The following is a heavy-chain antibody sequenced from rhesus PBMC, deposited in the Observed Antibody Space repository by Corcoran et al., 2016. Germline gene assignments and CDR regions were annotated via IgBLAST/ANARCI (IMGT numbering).Heavy chain of an antibody. J-gene: IGHJ3*01. CDR1: GFTFGSYA. D-gene: IGHD4-17*01. CDR2: IIPLVGIT. CDR3: ARGTNYGLHDAFDF. Sequence: QVQLVQSGAEVKKPGASVKVSCKASGFTFGSYAINWVRQAPGQVLEWMGVIIPLVGITNYPEKFQGSVTITADTSTSTAYMELSSLRSEDTAVYYCARGTNYGLHDAFDFWGQGLRVTVSS. V-gene: IGHV1-198*02.